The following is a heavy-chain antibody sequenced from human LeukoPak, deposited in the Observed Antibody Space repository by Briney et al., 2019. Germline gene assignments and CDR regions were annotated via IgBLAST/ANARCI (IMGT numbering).Heavy chain of an antibody. Sequence: PGGSLRLSCAASGFTFSSYEMNWVRQVPGRGLEWISYISSSGSTIYFADSVKGRFTISRDNAKNSLYLQMNSLRAEDTAVYYCAQGRVQAPYFFDYWGQGTLVTVSS. CDR2: ISSSGSTI. V-gene: IGHV3-48*03. CDR1: GFTFSSYE. CDR3: AQGRVQAPYFFDY. J-gene: IGHJ4*02. D-gene: IGHD3-16*01.